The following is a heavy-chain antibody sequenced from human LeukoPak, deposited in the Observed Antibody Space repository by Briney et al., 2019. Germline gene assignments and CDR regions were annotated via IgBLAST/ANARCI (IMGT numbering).Heavy chain of an antibody. V-gene: IGHV1-2*02. Sequence: ASVKVSCKASGYTFTGYYMHWVRQAPGQGLEWMGWINPNSGGTNYAQKFQGRVTMTRDTSISTAYMELSRLRSDDTAVYYCASGDLITTVRGGITDYWGQGTLVTVSS. J-gene: IGHJ4*02. CDR1: GYTFTGYY. D-gene: IGHD3-10*01. CDR2: INPNSGGT. CDR3: ASGDLITTVRGGITDY.